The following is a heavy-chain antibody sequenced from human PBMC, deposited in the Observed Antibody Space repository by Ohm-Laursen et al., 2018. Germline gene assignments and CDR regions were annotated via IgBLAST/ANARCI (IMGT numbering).Heavy chain of an antibody. J-gene: IGHJ3*02. V-gene: IGHV4-31*02. CDR3: ARNYCSSTNCYPYAFDI. Sequence: QTLSLTCAVSGGSISSANFYWTWVRQHPGKGLEWIGYIYYNGGTYYNPSLKSRLTMSLDTSKTRFSLRLSSVTAADTAVYYCARNYCSSTNCYPYAFDIWGPGTMVTVSS. CDR1: GGSISSANFY. D-gene: IGHD2-2*01. CDR2: IYYNGGT.